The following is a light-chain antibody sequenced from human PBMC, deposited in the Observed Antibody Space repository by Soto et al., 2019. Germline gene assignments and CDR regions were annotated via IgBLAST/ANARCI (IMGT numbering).Light chain of an antibody. CDR1: QSVSSN. CDR3: QQYNNWPQT. CDR2: GVS. J-gene: IGKJ1*01. V-gene: IGKV3-15*01. Sequence: EIVMTQSPATLSVSPGERATLSCSASQSVSSNLAWYQQNPGQAPRLLIYGVSTRATGIPARFSGSGSGTEFTLTISSLQSEDFAVYYCQQYNNWPQTFGQGTKVEIK.